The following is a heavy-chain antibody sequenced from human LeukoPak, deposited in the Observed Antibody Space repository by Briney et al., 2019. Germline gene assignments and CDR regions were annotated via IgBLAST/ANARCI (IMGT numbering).Heavy chain of an antibody. CDR1: GGSISSGGYY. D-gene: IGHD2-21*01. CDR2: IYYSGST. Sequence: SETLSLTCTVSGGSISSGGYYWSWIRQHPGKGLEWIGYIYYSGSTYYNPSLKSQVTISVDTSKNQFSLKLSSVTAADTAVYYCARAPRILWWSHWGQGTLVTVSS. V-gene: IGHV4-31*01. J-gene: IGHJ4*02. CDR3: ARAPRILWWSH.